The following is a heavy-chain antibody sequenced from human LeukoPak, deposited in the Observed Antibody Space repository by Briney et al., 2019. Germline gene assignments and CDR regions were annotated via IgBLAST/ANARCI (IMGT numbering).Heavy chain of an antibody. J-gene: IGHJ4*02. CDR2: IYYSGST. Sequence: SGTLSLTCAVSGGSISSSNWWSWVRQPPGKGLGGIGEIYYSGSTNYNPSLKSRVPISVDKSKNHFSLKLSSVTAADTAVYYCARVWDSNGYLFFDYWGQGTLVTVSS. V-gene: IGHV4-4*02. CDR3: ARVWDSNGYLFFDY. D-gene: IGHD5-18*01. CDR1: GGSISSSNW.